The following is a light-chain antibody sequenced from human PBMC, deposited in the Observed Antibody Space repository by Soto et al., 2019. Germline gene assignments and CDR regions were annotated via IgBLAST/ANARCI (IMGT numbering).Light chain of an antibody. CDR3: QTWGTGPVI. V-gene: IGLV4-69*01. CDR1: SGHSSYS. CDR2: LNSDGSH. Sequence: QAVLTQSPSASASLGASVKVTCTLSSGHSSYSIAWHQQQPEKGPRYLMRLNSDGSHTKGDGIPDRFSGSSSGAERYLIISSLQSEDEADYYCQTWGTGPVIFGGGTKLTVL. J-gene: IGLJ2*01.